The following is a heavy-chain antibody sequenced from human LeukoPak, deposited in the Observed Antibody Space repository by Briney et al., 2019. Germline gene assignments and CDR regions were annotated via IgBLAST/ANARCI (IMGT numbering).Heavy chain of an antibody. Sequence: GGVLGLCCAASGFTFSNYAMHLVRQAPREGLGYVSGISSNGGSTFYASSVKGRFTISRDNSKNTLYLQMGSLRAEDMAVYYCAGAEWEQLRWGIDYWGQGSLVTVSS. D-gene: IGHD1-26*01. CDR1: GFTFSNYA. CDR3: AGAEWEQLRWGIDY. V-gene: IGHV3-64*01. CDR2: ISSNGGST. J-gene: IGHJ4*02.